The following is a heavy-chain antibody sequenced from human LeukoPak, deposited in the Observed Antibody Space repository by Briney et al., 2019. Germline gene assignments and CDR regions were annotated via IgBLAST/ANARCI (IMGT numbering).Heavy chain of an antibody. CDR3: ARDTSSGWQGTFDY. J-gene: IGHJ4*02. CDR2: IYASGTT. CDR1: GGSITSGGSISTAGNY. V-gene: IGHV4-61*02. Sequence: SETLSLTCTVSGGSITSGGSISTAGNYWIWIRQPAGQGLEWIGRIYASGTTNYNPSLKSRVTMSVDTSKNQFSLKLRSVTAADTAVYYCARDTSSGWQGTFDYWGQGTLVTVSS. D-gene: IGHD6-19*01.